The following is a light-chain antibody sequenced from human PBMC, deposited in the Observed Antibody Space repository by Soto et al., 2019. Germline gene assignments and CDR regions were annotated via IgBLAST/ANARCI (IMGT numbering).Light chain of an antibody. CDR1: QSISNS. CDR3: QQSYSTPRD. CDR2: AAS. J-gene: IGKJ5*01. V-gene: IGKV1-39*01. Sequence: DIQMTQSPSSLSASVGDRVTITCRASQSISNSLNWYQQKPGRAPELLIYAASSLQSGVPSRFSGSGSGTDFILTISSLQPEDFATYYCQQSYSTPRDFGQGTRLEI.